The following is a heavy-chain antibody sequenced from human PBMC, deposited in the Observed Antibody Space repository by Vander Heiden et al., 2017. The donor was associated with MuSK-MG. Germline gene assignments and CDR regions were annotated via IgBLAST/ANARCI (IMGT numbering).Heavy chain of an antibody. Sequence: EVPLVEFGGGLVQPGESLRLSCAASGLAFSSYWMSWVRQAPGRGLEWVANIIQVGSDKYQVDSVRGRFTVSRDNDKTSLYLDMTSLRAEDTAVYYCASTSSGVCVRWGQGTLVTVSS. J-gene: IGHJ1*01. CDR2: IIQVGSDK. CDR1: GLAFSSYW. D-gene: IGHD3-3*01. V-gene: IGHV3-7*01. CDR3: ASTSSGVCVR.